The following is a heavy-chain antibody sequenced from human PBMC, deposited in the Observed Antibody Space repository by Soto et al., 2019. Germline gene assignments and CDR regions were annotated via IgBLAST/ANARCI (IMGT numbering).Heavy chain of an antibody. J-gene: IGHJ3*02. Sequence: GGSLRLSCAASGFTFSSYSMNWVRQAPGKGLEWVSYISSSSSTIYYADSVKGRFTISRDNAKNSLYLQMNSLGDEDTAVYYCARVTARFWSGYLFDIWGQGTMVTVSS. CDR3: ARVTARFWSGYLFDI. D-gene: IGHD3-3*01. CDR2: ISSSSSTI. V-gene: IGHV3-48*02. CDR1: GFTFSSYS.